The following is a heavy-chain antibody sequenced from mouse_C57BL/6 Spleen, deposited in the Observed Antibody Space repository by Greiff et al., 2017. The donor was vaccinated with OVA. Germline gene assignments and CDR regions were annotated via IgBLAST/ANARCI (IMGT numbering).Heavy chain of an antibody. Sequence: QVQLQQSGAELVMPGASVKLSCKASGYTFTSYWMHWVKQRPGQGLEWIGEIDPSDSYTNYNQKFKGKSTLTVDKSSSTAYMQLSSLTSEDSAVYYCARGDYYGRAPYAMDYWGQGTSVTVSS. V-gene: IGHV1-69*01. J-gene: IGHJ4*01. CDR3: ARGDYYGRAPYAMDY. CDR2: IDPSDSYT. CDR1: GYTFTSYW. D-gene: IGHD1-1*01.